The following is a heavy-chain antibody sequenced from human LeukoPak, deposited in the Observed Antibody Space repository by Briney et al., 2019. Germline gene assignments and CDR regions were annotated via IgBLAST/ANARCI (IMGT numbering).Heavy chain of an antibody. CDR2: ISSSGGTI. J-gene: IGHJ4*02. CDR3: ERDARQQLFDY. D-gene: IGHD4-11*01. Sequence: PGVSLSLSCAPSVFTYNICEMNCVRHTPEKGVEWLSYISSSGGTIYYTHSVKGLFPISRDNPKSTLSVQLNALRPGDTAVFYCERDARQQLFDYWGQGKLVTVSS. CDR1: VFTYNICE. V-gene: IGHV3-48*03.